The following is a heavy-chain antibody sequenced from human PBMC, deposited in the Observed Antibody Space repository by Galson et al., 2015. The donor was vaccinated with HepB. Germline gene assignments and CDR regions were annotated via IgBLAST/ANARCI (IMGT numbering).Heavy chain of an antibody. Sequence: SVKVSCKASGGTFSSYAISWVRQAPGQGLEWMGGIIPIFGTANYAQKFQGRVTITADESTSTAYMELSSLRSEDTAVYYCARVGYYDFWSGYLGKPGSEGIYYYYMDVWGKGTTVTVSS. V-gene: IGHV1-69*13. CDR2: IIPIFGTA. D-gene: IGHD3-3*01. J-gene: IGHJ6*03. CDR3: ARVGYYDFWSGYLGKPGSEGIYYYYMDV. CDR1: GGTFSSYA.